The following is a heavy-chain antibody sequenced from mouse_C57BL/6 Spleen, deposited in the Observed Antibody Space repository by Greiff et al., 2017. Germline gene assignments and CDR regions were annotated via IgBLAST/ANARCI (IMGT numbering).Heavy chain of an antibody. Sequence: DVQLQESGPGLVKPSQSLSLTCSVTGYSITSGYYWNWIRQFPGNKLEWMGYISYDGSNNYNPSLKNRISITRDTSKNQFFLKLNSVTTEDTATYYCARDPTGFDYWGQGTTLTVSS. J-gene: IGHJ2*01. D-gene: IGHD4-1*02. CDR1: GYSITSGYY. CDR3: ARDPTGFDY. V-gene: IGHV3-6*01. CDR2: ISYDGSN.